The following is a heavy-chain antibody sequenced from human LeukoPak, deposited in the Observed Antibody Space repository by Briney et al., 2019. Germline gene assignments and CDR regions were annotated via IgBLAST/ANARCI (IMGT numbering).Heavy chain of an antibody. CDR2: IYSGGST. J-gene: IGHJ3*02. D-gene: IGHD6-19*01. V-gene: IGHV3-53*01. Sequence: PGGSLRLSCAASGFTFSTYAMSWVRQAPKKGLEWVSVIYSGGSTYYADSVKGRFTISRDNSKNTLYLQMNSLRAEDTAVYYCARVGSSGWYPAWGRASDIWGQGTMVTVSS. CDR1: GFTFSTYA. CDR3: ARVGSSGWYPAWGRASDI.